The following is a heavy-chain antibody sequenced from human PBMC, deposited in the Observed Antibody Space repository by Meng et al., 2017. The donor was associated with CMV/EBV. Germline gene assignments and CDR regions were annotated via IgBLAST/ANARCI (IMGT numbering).Heavy chain of an antibody. CDR3: AKGRGDSDYDFEY. V-gene: IGHV3-23*01. D-gene: IGHD5-12*01. CDR1: GFTFSNFA. CDR2: ISGSGVSS. J-gene: IGHJ4*02. Sequence: GESLKISCAASGFTFSNFAMNWVRQAPGKGLEWVSSISGSGVSSNYADSVKGRFTVYRDNSKNTLYLQTNSLRAEDTAVYYCAKGRGDSDYDFEYWGRGTLVTVSS.